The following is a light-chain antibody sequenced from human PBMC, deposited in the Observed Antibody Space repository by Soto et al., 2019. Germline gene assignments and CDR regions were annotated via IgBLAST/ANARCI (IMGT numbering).Light chain of an antibody. J-gene: IGLJ1*01. V-gene: IGLV2-14*01. CDR2: DVS. Sequence: QSVLTQPASVSGSPGQSVTISCTGTSSDVGAYNFVSWYQQHPGKAPKLMIYDVSNRPSGISNRFSGSKSGDTAYLTISGLQAEDEADYYCSSYTSTDTLYVFATGTKVHRP. CDR3: SSYTSTDTLYV. CDR1: SSDVGAYNF.